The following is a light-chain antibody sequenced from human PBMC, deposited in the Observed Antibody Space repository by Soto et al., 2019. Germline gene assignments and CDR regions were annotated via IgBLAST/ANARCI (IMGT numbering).Light chain of an antibody. CDR3: STYTTSTTLYV. Sequence: LTQPASLSGSPGQSITISCTGTGSDIGVYNYVSWYQQHPGKAPKLMIYEVSNRPSGVSNRFSGSKSGNTASLTISGLQAEDEADYYCSTYTTSTTLYVFGTGTKVTVL. V-gene: IGLV2-14*01. CDR2: EVS. J-gene: IGLJ1*01. CDR1: GSDIGVYNY.